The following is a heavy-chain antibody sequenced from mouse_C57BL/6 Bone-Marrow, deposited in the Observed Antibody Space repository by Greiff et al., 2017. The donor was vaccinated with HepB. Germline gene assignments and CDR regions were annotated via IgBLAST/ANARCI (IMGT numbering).Heavy chain of an antibody. CDR2: IYPGSGST. CDR3: AREDYDGDYYAMDY. J-gene: IGHJ4*01. V-gene: IGHV1-55*01. CDR1: GYTFTSYW. D-gene: IGHD2-4*01. Sequence: QVQLQQPGAELVKPGASVKMSCKASGYTFTSYWITWVKQRPGQGLEWIGDIYPGSGSTNDNEKFKSKATLTVDTSSSTAYMQLSSLTSEDSAVYYCAREDYDGDYYAMDYWGQGTSVTVSS.